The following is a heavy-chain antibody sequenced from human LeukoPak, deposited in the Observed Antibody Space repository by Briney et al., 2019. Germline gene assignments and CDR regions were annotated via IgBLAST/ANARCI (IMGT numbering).Heavy chain of an antibody. J-gene: IGHJ4*02. V-gene: IGHV1-2*05. Sequence: ASVKVSCKASGYTFAGYYMHWVRQAPGQGLEWMGRINPNSGGTNYAQKFQGRVTMTRDTSISTAYMELSRLRSDDTGVYYCARDLKFGYSSSWYTYWGQGTLVTVSS. CDR3: ARDLKFGYSSSWYTY. D-gene: IGHD6-13*01. CDR2: INPNSGGT. CDR1: GYTFAGYY.